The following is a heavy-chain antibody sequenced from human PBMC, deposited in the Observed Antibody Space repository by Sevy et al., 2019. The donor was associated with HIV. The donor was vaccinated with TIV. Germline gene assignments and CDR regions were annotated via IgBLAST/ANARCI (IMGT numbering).Heavy chain of an antibody. D-gene: IGHD2-2*02. CDR2: INPNSGGT. V-gene: IGHV1-2*02. CDR1: GYTFTGYY. CDR3: ARDIRFFCSSTSCYTDYYYYYGMDV. Sequence: ASVKVSCKASGYTFTGYYMHWVRQAPGQGLEWMGWINPNSGGTNYAQKFQGRVTMTRDRSISTAYMELSRLRSDDTAVYYCARDIRFFCSSTSCYTDYYYYYGMDVWGQGTTVTVSS. J-gene: IGHJ6*02.